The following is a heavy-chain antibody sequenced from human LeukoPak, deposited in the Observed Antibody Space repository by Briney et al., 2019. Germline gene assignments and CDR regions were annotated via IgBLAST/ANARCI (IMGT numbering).Heavy chain of an antibody. D-gene: IGHD2/OR15-2a*01. Sequence: ASVKVSCKASGYTFTSYAMHWVRQAPGQRLEWMGWISAYNGNTNYAQKLQGRVTMTTDTSTSTAYMELRSLRSDDTAVYYCARVFSMDDFDYWGQGTLVTVSS. CDR1: GYTFTSYA. CDR2: ISAYNGNT. J-gene: IGHJ4*02. CDR3: ARVFSMDDFDY. V-gene: IGHV1-18*01.